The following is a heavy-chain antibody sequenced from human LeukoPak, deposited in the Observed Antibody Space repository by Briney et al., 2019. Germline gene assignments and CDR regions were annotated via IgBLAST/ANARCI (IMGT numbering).Heavy chain of an antibody. J-gene: IGHJ6*03. CDR3: AKESAYYDILSSMDV. CDR2: ISGSGGST. Sequence: GGSLRLSCAASGFTFSSYAMSWVRQAPGKGLEWVSAISGSGGSTYYADSVKGRFTISRDNSKNTLYLQMNSLRAEDTAVYYCAKESAYYDILSSMDVWGKGTTVTVPS. V-gene: IGHV3-23*01. CDR1: GFTFSSYA. D-gene: IGHD3-9*01.